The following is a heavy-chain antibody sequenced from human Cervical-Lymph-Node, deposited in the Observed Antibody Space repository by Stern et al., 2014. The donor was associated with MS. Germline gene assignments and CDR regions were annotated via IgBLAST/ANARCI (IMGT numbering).Heavy chain of an antibody. J-gene: IGHJ4*02. Sequence: QVQLQESGPGLVRPSETLSLTCTVSGGSISSYYWSWIRQPPGKGLEWIGYMYYSGSGTTHYNPSLKSRVTISVDTSKNQFSLKMSSVTAADTAVYFCARSGISWLEVDYWGQGTLVTVSS. V-gene: IGHV4-59*01. CDR1: GGSISSYY. D-gene: IGHD6-13*01. CDR3: ARSGISWLEVDY. CDR2: MYYSGSGTT.